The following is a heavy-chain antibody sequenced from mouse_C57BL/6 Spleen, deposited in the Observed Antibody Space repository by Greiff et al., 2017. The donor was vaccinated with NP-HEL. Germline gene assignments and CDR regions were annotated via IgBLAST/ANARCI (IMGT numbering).Heavy chain of an antibody. V-gene: IGHV5-4*01. Sequence: EVKVVESGGGLVKPGGSLKLSCAASGFTFSSYAMSWVRQTPEKRLEWVATISDGGSYTYYPDNVKGRFTISRDNAKNNLYLQMSQLKSEDTAMYYCAREGTTVVAPGYFDVWGTGTTVTVSS. D-gene: IGHD1-1*01. CDR2: ISDGGSYT. J-gene: IGHJ1*03. CDR1: GFTFSSYA. CDR3: AREGTTVVAPGYFDV.